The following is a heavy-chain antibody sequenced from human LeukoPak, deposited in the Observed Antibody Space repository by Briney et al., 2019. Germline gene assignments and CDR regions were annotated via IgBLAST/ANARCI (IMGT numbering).Heavy chain of an antibody. V-gene: IGHV3-48*03. D-gene: IGHD2-2*02. CDR2: ISSSGSTI. CDR3: ARDLGYCTSTSCYSLYGMDV. CDR1: GFTFSSYE. Sequence: GGSLRLSCAASGFTFSSYEMNWVRQAPGKGLEWVSYISSSGSTIHYADSVKGRFTISRDGAKNSLYLQMNSLRAEDTAVYYCARDLGYCTSTSCYSLYGMDVWGKGTTVTVSS. J-gene: IGHJ6*04.